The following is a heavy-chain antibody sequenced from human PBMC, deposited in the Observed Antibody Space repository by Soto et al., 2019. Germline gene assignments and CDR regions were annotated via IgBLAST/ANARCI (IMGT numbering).Heavy chain of an antibody. D-gene: IGHD4-17*01. Sequence: EVQLVESGGGLIQPGGSLRLSGASGFDVGNNYMSWVRQAPGRQLEWVFFSYPDGRTIYADSVKGRFTISLDNPRNTLYLQMNSLRAEDTALYYCARDWNGDSVFENWGRGTLVTVSS. CDR1: GFDVGNNY. J-gene: IGHJ4*02. V-gene: IGHV3-53*01. CDR3: ARDWNGDSVFEN. CDR2: SYPDGRT.